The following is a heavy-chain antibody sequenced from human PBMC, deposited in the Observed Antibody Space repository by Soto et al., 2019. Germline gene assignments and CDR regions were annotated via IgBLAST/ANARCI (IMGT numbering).Heavy chain of an antibody. CDR1: GGTFSSYT. D-gene: IGHD5-18*01. V-gene: IGHV1-69*08. CDR3: ARDHSEYVDTAMEIDY. CDR2: IIPILGIA. Sequence: QVQLVQSGAEVKKPGSSVKVSSKASGGTFSSYTISWVRQAPGQGLEWMGRIIPILGIANYAQKFQGRVTITADKSTSTAYMELSSLRSEDTAVYYCARDHSEYVDTAMEIDYWGQGTLVTVSS. J-gene: IGHJ4*02.